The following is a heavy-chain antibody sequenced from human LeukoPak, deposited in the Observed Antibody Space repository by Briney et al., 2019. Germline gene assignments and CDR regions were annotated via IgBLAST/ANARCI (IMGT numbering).Heavy chain of an antibody. CDR2: INPNSGGT. CDR3: ARDDSSGYSTPV. D-gene: IGHD3-22*01. CDR1: GYTFTGYY. V-gene: IGHV1-2*02. Sequence: KPGASVNVSCKASGYTFTGYYMHWVRQAPGQGLEWMGWINPNSGGTNYAQKFQGRVTITRGTSISTAYMELSRLRSDDTAVYYCARDDSSGYSTPVWGQGTTVTVSS. J-gene: IGHJ6*02.